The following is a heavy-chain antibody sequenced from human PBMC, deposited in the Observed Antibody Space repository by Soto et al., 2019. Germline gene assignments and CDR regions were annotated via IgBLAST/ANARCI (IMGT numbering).Heavy chain of an antibody. Sequence: QLQLQESGSGLVKPSQTLSLTCAVSGGSISSGGYSWSWIRQPPGKGLEWIGYIYHSGSTYYNPSLKSRVTISVDRSKNQFSLKLSSVTAADTAVYYCAREARTVYYDSSGGFDYWGQGTLVTVSS. CDR1: GGSISSGGYS. J-gene: IGHJ4*02. V-gene: IGHV4-30-2*01. CDR2: IYHSGST. D-gene: IGHD3-22*01. CDR3: AREARTVYYDSSGGFDY.